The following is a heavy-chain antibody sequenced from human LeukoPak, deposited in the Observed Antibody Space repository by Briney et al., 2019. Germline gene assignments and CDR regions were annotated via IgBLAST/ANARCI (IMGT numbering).Heavy chain of an antibody. V-gene: IGHV1-46*01. CDR2: INPSGGST. Sequence: ASVKVSCKASGYTFTSYYMHWVRQAPGQGLEWMGIINPSGGSTSYAQKFQGRVTMTRDTSISTAYMELSRLRSDDTAVYYCARGNYYDTSGYGNYNWFDPWGQGTLVTVSS. CDR1: GYTFTSYY. CDR3: ARGNYYDTSGYGNYNWFDP. D-gene: IGHD3-22*01. J-gene: IGHJ5*02.